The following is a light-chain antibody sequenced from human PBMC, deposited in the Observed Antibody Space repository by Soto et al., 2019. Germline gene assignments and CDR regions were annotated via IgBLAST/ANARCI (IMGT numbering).Light chain of an antibody. CDR1: NIGSKN. J-gene: IGLJ3*02. V-gene: IGLV3-9*01. Sequence: SYELTQPLSVSVALGQTARITCGGNNIGSKNVHWYQQKPGQAPVLVIYRDSNRPSGIPERFSGSNSGNTATLTISRAQAGDEADYYCQVLDSSTPNWVFGGGTKLTVL. CDR2: RDS. CDR3: QVLDSSTPNWV.